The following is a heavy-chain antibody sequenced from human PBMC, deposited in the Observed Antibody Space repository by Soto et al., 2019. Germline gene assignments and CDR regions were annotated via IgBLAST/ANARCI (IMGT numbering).Heavy chain of an antibody. J-gene: IGHJ4*02. Sequence: GGSLRLSCASSGFTFSSYAMSWVRQAPGKGLEWVSAISGSGGSTYYADSVKGRFTISRDNSKNTLYLQMNSLRAEDTAVYYCAKLYGDPLYYFDYWGQGTLVTVSS. D-gene: IGHD4-17*01. CDR3: AKLYGDPLYYFDY. CDR2: ISGSGGST. CDR1: GFTFSSYA. V-gene: IGHV3-23*01.